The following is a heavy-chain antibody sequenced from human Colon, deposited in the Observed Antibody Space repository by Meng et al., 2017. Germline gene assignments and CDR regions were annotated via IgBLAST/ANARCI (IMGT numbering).Heavy chain of an antibody. V-gene: IGHV4-39*01. CDR3: VRSSAWVRTGFDP. J-gene: IGHJ5*02. CDR1: GGSISTSGYY. D-gene: IGHD6-19*01. Sequence: QPQLQESGPGLVRPSEALSLTRSVSGGSISTSGYYWGWIRQPPGKGLEWIGSIGHSGLTYYTPSLKSRVTVSIDTSRNQFSLWLTSVTAADTAVYYCVRSSAWVRTGFDPWGQGTLVTVSS. CDR2: IGHSGLT.